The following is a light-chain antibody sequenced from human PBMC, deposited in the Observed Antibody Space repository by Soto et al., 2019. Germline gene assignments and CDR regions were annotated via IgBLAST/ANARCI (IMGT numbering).Light chain of an antibody. J-gene: IGKJ2*01. Sequence: EIVMTQSPATLSVSPGERVTVSCRASESVSSNLAWYQQKAGQVPRLLIYGASTRATGIPARFSGSGSGTEFTLTISTLQSEDVAIYYCQQYNSWPPYTFGQGTKLEI. CDR2: GAS. CDR1: ESVSSN. V-gene: IGKV3-15*01. CDR3: QQYNSWPPYT.